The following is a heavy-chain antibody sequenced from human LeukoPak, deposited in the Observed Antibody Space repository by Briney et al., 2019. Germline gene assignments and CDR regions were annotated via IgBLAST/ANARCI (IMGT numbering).Heavy chain of an antibody. CDR3: AREIGVYYDSSGYWFDY. CDR1: GGSINNGGFY. CDR2: IYYSGST. J-gene: IGHJ4*02. Sequence: SEALSLTCPVSGGSINNGGFYWSWIRQAPGKGPEGVGYIYYSGSTNYNPSLKSRVTISVDTSKNQFSLKLSSVTAADTAVYYCAREIGVYYDSSGYWFDYWGQGTLVTVSS. V-gene: IGHV4-61*08. D-gene: IGHD3-22*01.